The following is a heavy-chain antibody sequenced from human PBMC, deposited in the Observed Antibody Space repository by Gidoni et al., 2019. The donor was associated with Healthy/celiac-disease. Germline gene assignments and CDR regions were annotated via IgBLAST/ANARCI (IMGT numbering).Heavy chain of an antibody. D-gene: IGHD1-26*01. CDR3: ARLMVGATGWFDP. J-gene: IGHJ5*02. CDR1: GFSLSSYW. CDR2: IKQDGSEK. Sequence: EVQLVESGGGLVQPGGSLRLSCVVSGFSLSSYWMSWVRQAPGKGLEWVANIKQDGSEKYYVDSVKGRFTIFRDNAKNSLYLQMNSLRAEDAAVYYCARLMVGATGWFDPWGQGTLVTVSS. V-gene: IGHV3-7*01.